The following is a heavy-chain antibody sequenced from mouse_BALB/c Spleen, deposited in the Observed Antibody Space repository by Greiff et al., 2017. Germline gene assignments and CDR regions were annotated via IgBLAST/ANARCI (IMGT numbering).Heavy chain of an antibody. CDR1: GYAFSSYW. CDR2: IYPGDGDT. J-gene: IGHJ3*01. CDR3: ARSYGSSFAY. V-gene: IGHV1-80*01. Sequence: VQLQQSGAELVRPGSSVKISCKASGYAFSSYWMNWVKQRPGPGLEWIGQIYPGDGDTNYNGKFKGKATLTADKSSSTAYMQLSSLTSEDSAVYFCARSYGSSFAYWGQGTLVTVSA. D-gene: IGHD1-1*01.